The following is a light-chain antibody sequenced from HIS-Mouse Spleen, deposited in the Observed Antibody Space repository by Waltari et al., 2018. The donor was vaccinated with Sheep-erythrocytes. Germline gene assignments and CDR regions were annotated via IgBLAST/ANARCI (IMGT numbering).Light chain of an antibody. Sequence: QSALTQPRSVSGSPGQSVTIPCTGTSSDVGGYHYVSWYQQHPGKAPKLMIYDVSKRPSGVPDRFSGSKSGNTASLTISGLQAEDEADYYCCSYAGSDNHVFATGTKVTVL. V-gene: IGLV2-11*01. J-gene: IGLJ1*01. CDR2: DVS. CDR3: CSYAGSDNHV. CDR1: SSDVGGYHY.